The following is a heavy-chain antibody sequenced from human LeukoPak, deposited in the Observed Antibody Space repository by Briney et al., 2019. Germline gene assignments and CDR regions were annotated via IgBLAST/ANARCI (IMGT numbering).Heavy chain of an antibody. J-gene: IGHJ4*02. D-gene: IGHD6-13*01. Sequence: ASVKVSCKASGYTFTDQWIHWVRQAPGQGLEWVGWINPNSGGTNYAETFEGRIAMTTDTSINTAYMEMSRLTSDDTAVCYCARAHSSLRLYHFDYWGQGTLVTVSS. CDR3: ARAHSSLRLYHFDY. CDR1: GYTFTDQW. V-gene: IGHV1-2*02. CDR2: INPNSGGT.